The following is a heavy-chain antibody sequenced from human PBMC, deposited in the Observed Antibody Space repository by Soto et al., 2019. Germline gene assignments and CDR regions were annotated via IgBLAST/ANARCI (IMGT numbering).Heavy chain of an antibody. Sequence: QVQLVQSGAEVKKPGASVKVSCKASGYTFTSYAMHWVRQAPGQRLEWMGWINAGNGNTKYSQKFQGRVTITRDTSASTAYMELSSLRSEDTAVYYCARGSLVVVVATPGYGPADYWGQGTLVTVSS. V-gene: IGHV1-3*01. D-gene: IGHD2-15*01. CDR3: ARGSLVVVVATPGYGPADY. J-gene: IGHJ4*02. CDR2: INAGNGNT. CDR1: GYTFTSYA.